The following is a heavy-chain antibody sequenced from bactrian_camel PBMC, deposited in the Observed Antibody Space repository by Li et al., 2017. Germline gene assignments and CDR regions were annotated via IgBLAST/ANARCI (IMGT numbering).Heavy chain of an antibody. CDR3: AAADCNAEEENSFGS. Sequence: QVQLVESGGGSAQAGGSLRLLCTASGYTWSNYCMGWFRQPPGKERELVAFIDNDGTTNYADSVQGRFIISKNDAKNTLTLEMNSLKPDDTAMYYCAAADCNAEEENSFGSWGQGTQVTVS. J-gene: IGHJ6*01. CDR1: GYTWSNYC. CDR2: IDNDGTT. V-gene: IGHV3S9*01.